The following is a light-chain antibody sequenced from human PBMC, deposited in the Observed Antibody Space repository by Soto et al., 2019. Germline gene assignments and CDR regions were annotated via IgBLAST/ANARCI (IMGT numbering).Light chain of an antibody. V-gene: IGLV2-14*01. CDR3: SSYTSSRTPYV. CDR2: DVS. Sequence: QSAVTQPASVSGSPGQSITISCTGTSSDVGGYNYVSWYQQHPGKAPKLMIYDVSNRPSGVSNRFSGSKSGNTASLTISGLQAEDEADYYCSSYTSSRTPYVFGTGTKVTVL. CDR1: SSDVGGYNY. J-gene: IGLJ1*01.